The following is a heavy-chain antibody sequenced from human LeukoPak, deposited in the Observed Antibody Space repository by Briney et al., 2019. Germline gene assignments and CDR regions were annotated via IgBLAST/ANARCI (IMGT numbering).Heavy chain of an antibody. Sequence: SETLSLTYAVYGGSFSGYYWSWIRQPPGKGLEWIGEINHSGSTNYNPSLKSRVTISVDTSKNQFSLKLSSVTAADTAVYYCARGSDGSGGRGWFDPWGQGTLVTVSS. V-gene: IGHV4-34*01. J-gene: IGHJ5*02. CDR3: ARGSDGSGGRGWFDP. CDR2: INHSGST. CDR1: GGSFSGYY. D-gene: IGHD3-10*01.